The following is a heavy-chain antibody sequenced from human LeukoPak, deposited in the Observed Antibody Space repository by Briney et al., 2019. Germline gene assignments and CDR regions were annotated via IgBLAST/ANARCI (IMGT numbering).Heavy chain of an antibody. CDR2: ISYDGSNK. D-gene: IGHD3-10*01. Sequence: GGSLRLSCAASGFTFSSYGMHWVRQAPGKGLEWVAVISYDGSNKYYADSVKGRFTISRDNSKNTLYLQMNSLRAEDTAVYYCAKANTPDYYGSGSYRLFGYYGMDVWGQGTTVTVSS. J-gene: IGHJ6*02. V-gene: IGHV3-30*18. CDR1: GFTFSSYG. CDR3: AKANTPDYYGSGSYRLFGYYGMDV.